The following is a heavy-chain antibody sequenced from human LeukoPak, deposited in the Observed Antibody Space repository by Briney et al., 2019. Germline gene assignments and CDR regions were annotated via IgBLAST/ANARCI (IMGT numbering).Heavy chain of an antibody. J-gene: IGHJ4*02. CDR1: GGSFSGYY. Sequence: PSETLSLTCAVYGGSFSGYYWGWIRQPPGKGLEWIGSIYYSGSTYYNPSLKSRVTISVDMYTKQFSLKVSSVTAPDTAVYYCARPHRGYSYGFDYWGQGTLVTVSS. D-gene: IGHD5-18*01. CDR2: IYYSGST. CDR3: ARPHRGYSYGFDY. V-gene: IGHV4-39*01.